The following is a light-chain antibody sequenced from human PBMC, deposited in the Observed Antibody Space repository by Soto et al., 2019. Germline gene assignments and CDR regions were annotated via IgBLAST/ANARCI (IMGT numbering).Light chain of an antibody. CDR2: DAS. J-gene: IGKJ2*01. CDR1: QHINKW. V-gene: IGKV1-5*01. Sequence: DIQMTQSPSTLSASLGDRVTITCRASQHINKWLAWYQQRPGRAPNLLIFDASSLERGVPSRFSGSGSGTEFTLTISSLQPDYFATYFCQQYESSCTFGQGTKLEI. CDR3: QQYESSCT.